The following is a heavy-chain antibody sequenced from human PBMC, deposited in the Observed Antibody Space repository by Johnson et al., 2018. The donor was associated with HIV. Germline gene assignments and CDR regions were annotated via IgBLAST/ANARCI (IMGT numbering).Heavy chain of an antibody. CDR1: GFTVSSNY. CDR3: ARGRKTVTTVRPSAFDI. CDR2: IYSGGNT. V-gene: IGHV3-66*01. D-gene: IGHD4-17*01. J-gene: IGHJ3*02. Sequence: VQLVESGGGLVQPGGSLRLSCAASGFTVSSNYMSWVRQAPGKGLEWVSVIYSGGNTYYADSVKGRFTISRDNSKNTLYLQMNSLRAEDTAVYYCARGRKTVTTVRPSAFDIWGQGTMVTVSS.